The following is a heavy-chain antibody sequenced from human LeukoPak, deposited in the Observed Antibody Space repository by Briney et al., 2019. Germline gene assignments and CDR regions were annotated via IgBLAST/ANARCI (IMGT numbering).Heavy chain of an antibody. V-gene: IGHV4-4*02. CDR3: SRENGAFSPFGY. Sequence: SETLSLTCGVSGGSITSTNWWSLVRQPPGQGLEWIGEVSLSGLTNYHPSLSSRVIMALDTSKNHLSLHLTSVTAADTAVYYCSRENGAFSPFGYWGQGYLVTVLS. J-gene: IGHJ4*02. D-gene: IGHD2-8*01. CDR1: GGSITSTNW. CDR2: VSLSGLT.